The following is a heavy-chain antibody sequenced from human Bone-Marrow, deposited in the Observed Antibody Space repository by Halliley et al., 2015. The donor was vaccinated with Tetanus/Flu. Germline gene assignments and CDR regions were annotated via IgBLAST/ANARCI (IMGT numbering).Heavy chain of an antibody. D-gene: IGHD6-19*01. V-gene: IGHV4-59*01. J-gene: IGHJ3*02. Sequence: GYMSYSGYTNYSPSLKSRVTMSVDPSNNQFSLRLNSVTAADTAVYYCARRTGQWLLSNAFQIWGQGIKVTVSS. CDR3: ARRTGQWLLSNAFQI. CDR2: MSYSGYT.